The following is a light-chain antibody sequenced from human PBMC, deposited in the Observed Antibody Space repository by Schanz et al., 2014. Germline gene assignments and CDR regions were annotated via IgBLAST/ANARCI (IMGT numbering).Light chain of an antibody. CDR2: GNT. V-gene: IGLV1-40*01. Sequence: QSVLTQPPSVSGAPGQRVTISCTGSSSNIGTGYEVHWYQQPPGTPPKLLIYGNTNRPSGVPDRFSGSKSGNTASLTVSGLQAEDEADYYCSSYVGSNNWVFGGGTKLTVL. CDR1: SSNIGTGYE. J-gene: IGLJ3*02. CDR3: SSYVGSNNWV.